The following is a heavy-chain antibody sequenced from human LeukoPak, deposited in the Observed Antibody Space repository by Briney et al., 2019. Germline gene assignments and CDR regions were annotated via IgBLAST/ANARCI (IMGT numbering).Heavy chain of an antibody. Sequence: PSETLSLTCAVYGGSFSGYYWSWIRQPPGKGLEWIGEINHSGSTNYNPSLKSRVTISVDTSKNQFSLKLSSVTAADTAVYYCARGLTAARPRFNWFDPWGQGTLVTVSS. D-gene: IGHD6-6*01. CDR1: GGSFSGYY. J-gene: IGHJ5*02. CDR3: ARGLTAARPRFNWFDP. V-gene: IGHV4-34*01. CDR2: INHSGST.